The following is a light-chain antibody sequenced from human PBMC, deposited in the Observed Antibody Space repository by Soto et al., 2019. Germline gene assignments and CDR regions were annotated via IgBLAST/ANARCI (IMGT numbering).Light chain of an antibody. CDR3: QQYETFSGT. CDR1: QSIGINY. Sequence: EIVLTQSPGTLSLSPGESATLSCRSSQSIGINYLAWYQQKPGQAPRLLIYGASKRATGIPDRFSGSGSGTEFTLTIASLQPDDFATYYCQQYETFSGTFGPGTKVDIK. V-gene: IGKV3-20*01. J-gene: IGKJ1*01. CDR2: GAS.